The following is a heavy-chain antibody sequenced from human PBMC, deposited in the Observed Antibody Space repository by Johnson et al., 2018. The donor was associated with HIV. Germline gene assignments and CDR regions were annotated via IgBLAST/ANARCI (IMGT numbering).Heavy chain of an antibody. V-gene: IGHV3-30-3*01. CDR1: GFTVSSYA. CDR2: ISYDGSNK. CDR3: ARDLDTAMVTCAFDI. Sequence: QMLLVESGGGLVQPWGSLRLSCAASGFTVSSYAMHWVRQAPGKGLEWVAVISYDGSNKYYADSVKGRFTISRDNSKNTLYLQMNSLRAEDTAVYYCARDLDTAMVTCAFDIWGQGTMVTVSS. J-gene: IGHJ3*02. D-gene: IGHD5-18*01.